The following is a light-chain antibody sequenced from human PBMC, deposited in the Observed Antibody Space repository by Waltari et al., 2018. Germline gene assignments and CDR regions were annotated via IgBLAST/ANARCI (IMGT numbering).Light chain of an antibody. Sequence: DIQMTQSPSSLSTSVGDRVTITCRASETITNYLNWYQQKPGKGPKPLIYGASSLQSGVPSRFSGSGSGTEFTRTISNLQPEDFATYYCQQNYNFPTFGQGTRLEIK. V-gene: IGKV1-39*01. CDR3: QQNYNFPT. CDR1: ETITNY. J-gene: IGKJ5*01. CDR2: GAS.